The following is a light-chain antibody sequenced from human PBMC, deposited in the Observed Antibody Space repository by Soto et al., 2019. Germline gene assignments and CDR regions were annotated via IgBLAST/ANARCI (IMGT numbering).Light chain of an antibody. CDR2: EGS. CDR3: CSYAGGSTVV. CDR1: SSDVGSYNL. J-gene: IGLJ2*01. V-gene: IGLV2-23*01. Sequence: QSALTQPASVSGSPGQSITISCTGTSSDVGSYNLVSWYQQSPGKAPKLLIYEGSKRPSGVSNRFSGSKSGNTASLTISGLQAEDEADYYCCSYAGGSTVVFGGGTKLTVL.